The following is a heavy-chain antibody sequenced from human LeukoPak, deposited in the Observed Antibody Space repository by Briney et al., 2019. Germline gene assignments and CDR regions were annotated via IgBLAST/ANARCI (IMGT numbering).Heavy chain of an antibody. CDR2: IMWRSGST. J-gene: IGHJ6*02. Sequence: SLRLSCAASGFTSDDHAMHWVRQASGKGLEWVAGIMWRSGSTGYGDSVKGRFTISRDNAKKSLYLQMNSLRVEDTAFYYCTEDLTPGGADVWGQGTTVTVSS. CDR1: GFTSDDHA. D-gene: IGHD3-10*01. V-gene: IGHV3-9*02. CDR3: TEDLTPGGADV.